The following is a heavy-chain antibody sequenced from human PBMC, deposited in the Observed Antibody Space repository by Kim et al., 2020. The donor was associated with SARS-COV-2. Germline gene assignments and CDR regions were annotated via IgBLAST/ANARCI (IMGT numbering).Heavy chain of an antibody. CDR3: AGGIAVAGKD. D-gene: IGHD6-19*01. V-gene: IGHV3-7*04. CDR2: IKQDGGEK. J-gene: IGHJ4*02. CDR1: GFTFSSYW. Sequence: GGSLRLSCAASGFTFSSYWMSWVRQAPGKGLEWVADIKQDGGEKHYVDSVKGRFTISRDNVKNSLYLQMDSLRAEDTAVYFCAGGIAVAGKDWGQGTLVTVSS.